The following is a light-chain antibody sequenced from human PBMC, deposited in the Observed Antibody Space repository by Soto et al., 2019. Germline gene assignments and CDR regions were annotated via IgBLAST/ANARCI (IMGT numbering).Light chain of an antibody. J-gene: IGLJ1*01. CDR2: NNN. Sequence: QSVLTQPPSASGTPGQRVTISCSGSTSNVGSNTVNWYQQVPGTTPRLLIYNNNQRPSGVPDRFSGSKSGTSASLAISGLQSEDEADYYCAAWDDSLNACYVFGTGTKVTVL. CDR1: TSNVGSNT. V-gene: IGLV1-44*01. CDR3: AAWDDSLNACYV.